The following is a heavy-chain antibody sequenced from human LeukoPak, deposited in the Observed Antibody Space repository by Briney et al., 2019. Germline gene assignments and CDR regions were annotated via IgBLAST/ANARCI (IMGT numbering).Heavy chain of an antibody. CDR2: INPSGGST. D-gene: IGHD5-12*01. CDR3: ARTISDWYFDL. V-gene: IGHV1-46*01. CDR1: GYTFTSYY. Sequence: PSVKVSCKASGYTFTSYYMHWVRQAPGQGLEWMGIINPSGGSTSYAQKFQGRVTMARDTSTSTVYMELSSLRSEDTAVYYCARTISDWYFDLRGRGTLVTVSS. J-gene: IGHJ2*01.